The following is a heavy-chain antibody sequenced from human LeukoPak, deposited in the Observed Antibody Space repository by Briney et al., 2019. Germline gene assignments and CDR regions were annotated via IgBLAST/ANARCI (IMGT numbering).Heavy chain of an antibody. D-gene: IGHD1-26*01. J-gene: IGHJ4*02. CDR1: GFTFSSYG. CDR3: AKDRGGSYAFDY. CDR2: IWYDGSNK. V-gene: IGHV3-33*06. Sequence: GGSLRLSCAASGFTFSSYGMHWVRQAPGKGLEWVAVIWYDGSNKCYADSVKGRFTISRDNSKNTLYLQMNSLRAEDTAVYYCAKDRGGSYAFDYWGQGTLVTVSS.